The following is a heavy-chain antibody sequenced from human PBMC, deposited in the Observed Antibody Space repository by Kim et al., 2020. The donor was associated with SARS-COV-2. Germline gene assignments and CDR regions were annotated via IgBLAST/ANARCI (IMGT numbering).Heavy chain of an antibody. V-gene: IGHV3-13*01. D-gene: IGHD6-19*01. Sequence: YPGAVKGRFTISRENAKNSLYLQMNSLRAGDTAVYYCARAVRLVGPWCFDLWGRGTLVTVSS. J-gene: IGHJ2*01. CDR3: ARAVRLVGPWCFDL.